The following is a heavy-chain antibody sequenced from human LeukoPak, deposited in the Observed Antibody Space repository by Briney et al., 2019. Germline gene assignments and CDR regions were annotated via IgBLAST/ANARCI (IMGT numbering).Heavy chain of an antibody. V-gene: IGHV4-31*03. CDR1: GGSISSGGYY. CDR3: ARGRKNNWFDP. CDR2: IYYSGST. Sequence: SETLSLTCTVSGGSISSGGYYWSWIRQHPGKGLEWIGYIYYSGSTYYNPSLKSRVTISVDTSKNQFSLKLSSVTAADTAVYYCARGRKNNWFDPWGQGTLVTVSS. D-gene: IGHD1-14*01. J-gene: IGHJ5*02.